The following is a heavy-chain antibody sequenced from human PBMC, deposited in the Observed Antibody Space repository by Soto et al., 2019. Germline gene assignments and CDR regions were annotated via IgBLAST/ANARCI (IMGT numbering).Heavy chain of an antibody. Sequence: QVQLVESGGGVVQPGRSLRLSCAASGFSFSTYAMHWVRQAPGKGLEWVAVISFDESNKYYADSMKGRFTIARDNSKNTLYLQMNSLRAEDTAVYYCARSGRLNIVLVPAALWYFDYWGQGTLVTVSS. CDR3: ARSGRLNIVLVPAALWYFDY. CDR1: GFSFSTYA. D-gene: IGHD2-2*01. CDR2: ISFDESNK. V-gene: IGHV3-30-3*01. J-gene: IGHJ4*02.